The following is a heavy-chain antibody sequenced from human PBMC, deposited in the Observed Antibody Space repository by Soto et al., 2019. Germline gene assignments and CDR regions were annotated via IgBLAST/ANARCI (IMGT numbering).Heavy chain of an antibody. J-gene: IGHJ4*02. CDR1: GGSISNYF. CDR3: ARRTAGTTYFDS. Sequence: QVQLQESGPGLVRPSETLSLTCTVSGGSISNYFWSWIRQPPGKGLEWIGYVSDSGSTNYNPSLRSRATMSVDTSGMQFSLELRSVPAAGTAVYYCARRTAGTTYFDSWGQGTLVTVSS. CDR2: VSDSGST. V-gene: IGHV4-59*08. D-gene: IGHD1-1*01.